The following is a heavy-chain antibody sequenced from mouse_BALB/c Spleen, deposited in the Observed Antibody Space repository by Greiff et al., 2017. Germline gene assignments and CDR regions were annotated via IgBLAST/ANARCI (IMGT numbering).Heavy chain of an antibody. J-gene: IGHJ1*01. CDR3: ARDSYFDV. CDR2: ISSGSSTI. V-gene: IGHV5-17*02. CDR1: GFTFSSFG. Sequence: EVQRVESGGGLVQPGGSRKLSCAASGFTFSSFGMHWVRQAPEKGLEWVAYISSGSSTIYYADTVKGRFTISRDNPKNTLFLQMTSLRSEDTAMYYCARDSYFDVWGAGTTVTVSS.